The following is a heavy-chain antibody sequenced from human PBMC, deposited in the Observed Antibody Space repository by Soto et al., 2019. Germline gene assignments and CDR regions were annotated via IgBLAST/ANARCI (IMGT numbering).Heavy chain of an antibody. J-gene: IGHJ4*02. Sequence: QVQLVESGGGVVQPGRSLRLSCAASGFTFSSYGMHWVRQAPGKGLEWVAVISYDGSNKYYADSVKGRFTISRDNSKNTLYLQMNSLRAEETAVYSCASAGVRYGDRGNFDYWGQGTLVTVSS. V-gene: IGHV3-30*03. D-gene: IGHD4-17*01. CDR2: ISYDGSNK. CDR1: GFTFSSYG. CDR3: ASAGVRYGDRGNFDY.